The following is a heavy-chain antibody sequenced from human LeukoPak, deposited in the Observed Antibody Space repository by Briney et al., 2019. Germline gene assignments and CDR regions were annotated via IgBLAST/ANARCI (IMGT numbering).Heavy chain of an antibody. CDR2: IYTSGST. V-gene: IGHV4-61*02. Sequence: SETLSLTCTVSGGSISSGSYYWSWIRQPAGKGLEWIGRIYTSGSTNYNPSLKSRVTISVDTSKNQFSLKLSSVTAADTAVYYCARERYSSGWYSHYFDYWGQGTLVTVSS. CDR1: GGSISSGSYY. CDR3: ARERYSSGWYSHYFDY. J-gene: IGHJ4*02. D-gene: IGHD6-19*01.